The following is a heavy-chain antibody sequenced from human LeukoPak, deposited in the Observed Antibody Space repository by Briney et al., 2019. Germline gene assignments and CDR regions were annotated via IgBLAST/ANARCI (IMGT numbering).Heavy chain of an antibody. J-gene: IGHJ5*02. CDR2: ISCSSDYI. Sequence: GGSLTLSCAVSGFTFSSCTMHWVRRPPRRGVVWVSSISCSSDYIFYAHSVKGRFTISRDNAKNSLYLQMNSLRSGHTAVLFCVRIPNSANFPNWFDPWGQGTLVTVSS. V-gene: IGHV3-21*01. CDR3: VRIPNSANFPNWFDP. CDR1: GFTFSSCT. D-gene: IGHD2/OR15-2a*01.